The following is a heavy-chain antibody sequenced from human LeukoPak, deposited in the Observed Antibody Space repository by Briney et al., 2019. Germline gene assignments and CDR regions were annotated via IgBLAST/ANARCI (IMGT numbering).Heavy chain of an antibody. CDR1: GDSIRSSSYY. CDR3: AKYYDSSGRVAVHGREVPYYFDY. J-gene: IGHJ4*02. Sequence: SETLSLTCTVSGDSIRSSSYYWGWTRQPPGKGLEWIGNIYYSGSTYYNPSLTSRVTISADTSKNQFSLKLSSVTAADTAVYYCAKYYDSSGRVAVHGREVPYYFDYWGQGTLVTVSS. V-gene: IGHV4-39*01. CDR2: IYYSGST. D-gene: IGHD3-22*01.